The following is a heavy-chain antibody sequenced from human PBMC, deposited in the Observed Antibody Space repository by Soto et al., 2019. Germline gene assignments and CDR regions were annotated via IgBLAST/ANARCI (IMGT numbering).Heavy chain of an antibody. Sequence: PGGSLRLSCAASGFTFSSYAMHWVRQAPGKGLEWVAFIWFDGGIKYYADSVKGRFTISRDNSKNTLYLQMNSLRAEDAAVYYCASDPDYGDYTFDYWGQGTLVTVSS. CDR3: ASDPDYGDYTFDY. J-gene: IGHJ4*02. CDR1: GFTFSSYA. V-gene: IGHV3-33*01. CDR2: IWFDGGIK. D-gene: IGHD4-17*01.